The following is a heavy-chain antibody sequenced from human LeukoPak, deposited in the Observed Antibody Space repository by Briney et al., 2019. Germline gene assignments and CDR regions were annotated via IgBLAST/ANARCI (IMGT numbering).Heavy chain of an antibody. D-gene: IGHD6-19*01. CDR3: ARHSSGPPRPFNFDY. Sequence: PSETLSLTCTVSGGSISSTTYYWGWIRQPPGKGLGWIGSIYYSGNTYYNPSLKSRVTISVDTSKNQFSLKLISVTAADTAVYYCARHSSGPPRPFNFDYWGQGTLVTVSS. CDR2: IYYSGNT. CDR1: GGSISSTTYY. V-gene: IGHV4-39*01. J-gene: IGHJ4*02.